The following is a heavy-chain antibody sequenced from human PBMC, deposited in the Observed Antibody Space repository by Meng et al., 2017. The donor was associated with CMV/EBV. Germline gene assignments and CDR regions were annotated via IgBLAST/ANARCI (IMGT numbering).Heavy chain of an antibody. CDR2: TYYRSKWYN. Sequence: QTLSLTRAIAGDSVPSNSAAWNWIRQAPSRGLEWLGRTYYRSKWYNDYAVSVKSRITINPDTSKNQFSLQLNSVTPEDTAVYYCARAGGYSGSWYFDYWGQGTLVTVSS. J-gene: IGHJ4*02. CDR1: GDSVPSNSAA. D-gene: IGHD6-13*01. V-gene: IGHV6-1*01. CDR3: ARAGGYSGSWYFDY.